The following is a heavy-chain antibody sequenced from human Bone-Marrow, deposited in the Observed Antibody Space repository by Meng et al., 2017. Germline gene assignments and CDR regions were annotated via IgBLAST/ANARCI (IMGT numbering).Heavy chain of an antibody. CDR3: ARDRRIAVAGTTNYYYGMDV. Sequence: SETLSLTCAVSGGSIGSSNWWSWLRQPPGQGLEWIGEIYHSGSTNYNSSLKSRVTILVDKSKNQFSLKLSSVTAADTAVYYCARDRRIAVAGTTNYYYGMDVWGQETTVTVSS. V-gene: IGHV4-4*02. CDR1: GGSIGSSNW. CDR2: IYHSGST. D-gene: IGHD6-19*01. J-gene: IGHJ6*02.